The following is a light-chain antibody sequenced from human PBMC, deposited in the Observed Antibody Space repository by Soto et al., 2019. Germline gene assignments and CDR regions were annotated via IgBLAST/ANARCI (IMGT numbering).Light chain of an antibody. V-gene: IGLV2-14*01. CDR3: SSYTSSSTYV. Sequence: QSVLTQPASVSGSPGQSITISCTGTSSDVGGYNYVSWYQQHPGKAPKLMIYEVSNRPSGVSNRFSGSKSGNTASLTISGLQAEDEADYYCSSYTSSSTYVLGTGTKVTV. J-gene: IGLJ1*01. CDR2: EVS. CDR1: SSDVGGYNY.